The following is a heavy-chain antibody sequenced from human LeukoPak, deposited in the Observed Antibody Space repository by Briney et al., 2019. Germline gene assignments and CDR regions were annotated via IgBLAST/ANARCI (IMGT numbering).Heavy chain of an antibody. CDR2: IKEGGSEK. J-gene: IGHJ4*02. Sequence: GGSLRLSCAASGFNFENYWMIWVRQAPGKGLEWVAHIKEGGSEKYYADSVEGRFTISRDNAKNSLYLEMNGLRVEDKAVYYCARGGSRGSLDNWGQGALVTVSS. D-gene: IGHD1-26*01. CDR3: ARGGSRGSLDN. V-gene: IGHV3-7*04. CDR1: GFNFENYW.